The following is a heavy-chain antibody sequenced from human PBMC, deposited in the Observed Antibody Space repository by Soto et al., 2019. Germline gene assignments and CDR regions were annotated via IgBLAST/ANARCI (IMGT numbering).Heavy chain of an antibody. J-gene: IGHJ4*02. CDR1: GFTFSSYA. CDR2: ISGSGGST. Sequence: GSLILSWAACGFTFSSYAMSWVRQAPGKGLEWFSAISGSGGSTYYADSVKGRFTISRDNSKNTLYLQMNSLRAEDTAVYYCAKDIYDYGDYVEGPTSGYWGQGTLVTVSS. D-gene: IGHD4-17*01. CDR3: AKDIYDYGDYVEGPTSGY. V-gene: IGHV3-23*01.